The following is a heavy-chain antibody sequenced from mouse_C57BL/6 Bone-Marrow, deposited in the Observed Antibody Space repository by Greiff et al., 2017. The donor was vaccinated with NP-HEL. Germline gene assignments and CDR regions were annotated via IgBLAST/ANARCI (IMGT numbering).Heavy chain of an antibody. D-gene: IGHD2-4*01. CDR3: AREIYIDDDDGAYAMDY. Sequence: EVKLMESGPGLVKPSQSLSLTCSVTGYSITSGYYWNWIRQFPGNKLEWMGYISYDGSNNYNPSLKNRISITRDTSKNPFFLKLNSVTTEDTATYYGAREIYIDDDDGAYAMDYWGQGTSVTVAS. V-gene: IGHV3-6*01. J-gene: IGHJ4*01. CDR2: ISYDGSN. CDR1: GYSITSGYY.